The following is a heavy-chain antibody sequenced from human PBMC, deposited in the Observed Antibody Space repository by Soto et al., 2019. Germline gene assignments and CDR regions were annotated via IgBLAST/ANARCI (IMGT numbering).Heavy chain of an antibody. V-gene: IGHV4-39*01. CDR1: GGSISSYY. CDR3: ARHESSSWYKRPNWFDP. D-gene: IGHD6-13*01. Sequence: SETLSLTCTVSGGSISSYYSGWIRQPPGKGLEWIGSIYYSGSTYYNPSLKSRVTISVDTSKNQFSLKLSSVTAADTAVYYCARHESSSWYKRPNWFDPWGQGTLVTVS. J-gene: IGHJ5*02. CDR2: IYYSGST.